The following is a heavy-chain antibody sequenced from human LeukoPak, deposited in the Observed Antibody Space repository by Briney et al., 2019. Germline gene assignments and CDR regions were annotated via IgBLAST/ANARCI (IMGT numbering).Heavy chain of an antibody. J-gene: IGHJ4*02. CDR2: IYYSGST. CDR1: GGSISSYY. V-gene: IGHV4-59*08. CDR3: ARRHYSGYDVFDY. Sequence: PSETLSLTCTVSGGSISSYYWSWIRQPPGKGLEWIGYIYYSGSTNYNPSLKSRVTISVDTSKNQFSLKLSSVTAADTAVYYCARRHYSGYDVFDYWGQGTLVTVSS. D-gene: IGHD5-12*01.